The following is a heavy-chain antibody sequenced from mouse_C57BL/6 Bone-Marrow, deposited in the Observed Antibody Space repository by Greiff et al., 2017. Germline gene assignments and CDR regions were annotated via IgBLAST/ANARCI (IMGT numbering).Heavy chain of an antibody. CDR3: ARSDTRAMDY. J-gene: IGHJ4*01. CDR2: IYPGDGDT. D-gene: IGHD1-1*01. V-gene: IGHV1-80*01. CDR1: GYAFSSYW. Sequence: QVQLKESGAELVKPGASVKISCKASGYAFSSYWMNWVKQRPGKGLEWIGQIYPGDGDTNYNGKFKGKDTLTADKSSSTAYMQLSSLTSEDSAVYFCARSDTRAMDYWGQGTSVTVSS.